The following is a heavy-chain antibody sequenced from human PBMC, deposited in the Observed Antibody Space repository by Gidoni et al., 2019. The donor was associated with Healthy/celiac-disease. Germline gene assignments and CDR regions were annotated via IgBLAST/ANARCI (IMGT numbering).Heavy chain of an antibody. Sequence: EVQLFESGGGWGQPGGSLRLSCAPSGFTFSSYALSWVRQAPGTGLVWVSAISGSGGSTYYADSVKGGCTISRDYSKNTLCLQMNSLRAEDTAVYYCAMQETYYDILTGLGGFDYWGQGTLVAVSS. V-gene: IGHV3-23*01. J-gene: IGHJ4*02. CDR1: GFTFSSYA. CDR2: ISGSGGST. D-gene: IGHD3-9*01. CDR3: AMQETYYDILTGLGGFDY.